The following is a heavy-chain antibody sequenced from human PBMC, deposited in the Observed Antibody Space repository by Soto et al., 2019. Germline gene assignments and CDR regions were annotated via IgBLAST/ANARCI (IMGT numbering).Heavy chain of an antibody. D-gene: IGHD3-10*01. CDR3: GRDSVTPPHGSGIRDYYYGMDV. CDR1: GGTFSSYA. V-gene: IGHV1-69*13. Sequence: SVKVSCKASGGTFSSYAISWVRQAPGQGLEWMGGIIPIFGTANYEQKFQGRVTITADESTSTHYMELSSPRTEDTAVDYCGRDSVTPPHGSGIRDYYYGMDVWGQGTTVTVSS. J-gene: IGHJ6*02. CDR2: IIPIFGTA.